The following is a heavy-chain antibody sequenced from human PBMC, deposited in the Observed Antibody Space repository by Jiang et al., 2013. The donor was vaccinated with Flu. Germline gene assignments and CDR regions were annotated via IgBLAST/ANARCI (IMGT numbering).Heavy chain of an antibody. J-gene: IGHJ5*02. Sequence: LEWIGYIYYSGSTNYNPSLKSRVTISVDTSKNQFSLKLSSVTAADTAVYYCAAYCSSTSCYTWFDPWGQGTLVTVSS. CDR2: IYYSGST. V-gene: IGHV4-59*08. CDR3: AAYCSSTSCYTWFDP. D-gene: IGHD2-2*02.